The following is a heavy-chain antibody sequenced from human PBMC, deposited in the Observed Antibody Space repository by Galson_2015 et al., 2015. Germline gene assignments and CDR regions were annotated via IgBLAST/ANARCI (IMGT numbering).Heavy chain of an antibody. Sequence: SVKVSCKASGVSFSTYAIRWVRQAPGKGLEWMGVISPMVGTKYYAQNFQGRVTITTDKSKTTAYMEVSSLRTEDTAVYYCARASQNGSRASCPYNYWGQGTLVTVSS. CDR3: ARASQNGSRASCPYNY. V-gene: IGHV1-69*05. CDR1: GVSFSTYA. J-gene: IGHJ4*02. D-gene: IGHD2-2*01. CDR2: ISPMVGTK.